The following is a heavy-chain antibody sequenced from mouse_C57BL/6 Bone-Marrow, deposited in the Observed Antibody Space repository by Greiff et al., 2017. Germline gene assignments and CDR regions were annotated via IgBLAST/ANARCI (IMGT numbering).Heavy chain of an antibody. J-gene: IGHJ4*01. D-gene: IGHD2-4*01. CDR1: GYAFSSSW. CDR3: ARSGDYSYAMDY. CDR2: IYPGDGDT. Sequence: QVQLQQSGPELVKPGASVKISCKASGYAFSSSWMNWVKQRPGKGLEWIGRIYPGDGDTNYNGKFKGKATLTAYKSSSTAYMQLSSLTSEDSAVYFCARSGDYSYAMDYWGQGTSVTVSS. V-gene: IGHV1-82*01.